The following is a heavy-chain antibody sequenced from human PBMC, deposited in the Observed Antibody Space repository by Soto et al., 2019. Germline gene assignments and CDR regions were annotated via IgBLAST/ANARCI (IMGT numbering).Heavy chain of an antibody. D-gene: IGHD3-16*01. Sequence: PGGSLRLSCVASDFTFSTYSMNWVRQAPGKGLEWVAYISATSNHIYYADSLKGRFTISRDNAKSSLYLHMNSLRAEDTAVYFWGRDWIRFWGGGMEVWGRGTRVAVAS. CDR2: ISATSNHI. CDR1: DFTFSTYS. V-gene: IGHV3-21*01. J-gene: IGHJ6*02. CDR3: GRDWIRFWGGGMEV.